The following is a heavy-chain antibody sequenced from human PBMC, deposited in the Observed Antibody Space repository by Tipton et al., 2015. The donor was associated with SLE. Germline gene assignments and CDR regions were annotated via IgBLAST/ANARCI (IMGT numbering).Heavy chain of an antibody. V-gene: IGHV4-59*01. Sequence: TLSLTCTVSGGSINSYYWSWIRQPPGKGLEWIGYIHSSGSTNYNSSLESRVTISIDTSRNQFSLKLTSVTAADTAVYYCARGVLGLPAARLWFDPWGQGTVVTVSS. CDR2: IHSSGST. CDR3: ARGVLGLPAARLWFDP. J-gene: IGHJ5*02. D-gene: IGHD2-2*01. CDR1: GGSINSYY.